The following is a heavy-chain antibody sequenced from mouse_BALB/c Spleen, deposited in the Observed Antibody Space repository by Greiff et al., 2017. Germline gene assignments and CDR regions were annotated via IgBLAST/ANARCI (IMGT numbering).Heavy chain of an antibody. V-gene: IGHV5-17*02. D-gene: IGHD2-14*01. CDR1: GFTFSSFG. J-gene: IGHJ4*01. Sequence: EVQVVESGGGLVQPGGSLKLSCAASGFTFSSFGMHWVRQAPEKGLEWVAYISSGSSTIYYADTVKGRFTISRDNPKNTLFLQMTSLRSEDTAMYYCAREVRRDYYAMDYWGQGTSVTVSS. CDR3: AREVRRDYYAMDY. CDR2: ISSGSSTI.